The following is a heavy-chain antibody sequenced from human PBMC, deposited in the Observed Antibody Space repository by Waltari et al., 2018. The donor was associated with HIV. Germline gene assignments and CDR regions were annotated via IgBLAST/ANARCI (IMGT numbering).Heavy chain of an antibody. D-gene: IGHD3-16*02. CDR1: GYSISSSFS. J-gene: IGHJ6*02. CDR2: LYHSGTV. Sequence: QVLLQESGPGLVKTSETLSLPCGVLGYSISSSFSWVWMRQPPGAGLEWIVTLYHSGTVSYNPSLKSRLIISKDTSENHLSLWLMSVTVADTAVYYCARGTRSSRGSGVEEGGVMDVWGPGTSVTVSS. V-gene: IGHV4-38-2*01. CDR3: ARGTRSSRGSGVEEGGVMDV.